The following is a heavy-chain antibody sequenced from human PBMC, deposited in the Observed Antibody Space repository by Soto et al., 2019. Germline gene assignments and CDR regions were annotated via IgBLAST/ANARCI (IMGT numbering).Heavy chain of an antibody. Sequence: EVQLLDSGGGLVQPGGSLRLSCAASGFTFSNYAMSWVRQAPGKGLDWVSTISGAGSNTYYTDSVKGRFSISRDNSKIIAYLEMKNLRAEDTAVYYCAKERLARGIDYWGHGTLVTVSS. CDR3: AKERLARGIDY. J-gene: IGHJ4*01. CDR1: GFTFSNYA. CDR2: ISGAGSNT. D-gene: IGHD3-10*01. V-gene: IGHV3-23*01.